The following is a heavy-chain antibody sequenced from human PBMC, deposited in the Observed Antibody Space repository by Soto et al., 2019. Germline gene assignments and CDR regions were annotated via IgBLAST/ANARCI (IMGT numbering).Heavy chain of an antibody. D-gene: IGHD5-12*01. Sequence: EVQLLESGGGLVQPGGSLRLSCAASGFTFSSYAMSWVRQAPGKGLEWVSAISGSGDSTYYADSVKGRFAISRDNSKNTLHLQMNSLRVEDTAVYYCAKATGASAYGAGDYWGQGTLVTVSS. CDR3: AKATGASAYGAGDY. CDR2: ISGSGDST. CDR1: GFTFSSYA. J-gene: IGHJ4*02. V-gene: IGHV3-23*01.